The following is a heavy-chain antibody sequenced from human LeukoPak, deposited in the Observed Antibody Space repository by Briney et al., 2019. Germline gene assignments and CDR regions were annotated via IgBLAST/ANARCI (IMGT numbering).Heavy chain of an antibody. D-gene: IGHD2-2*02. CDR3: AKDTDCSSTSCYTQSYYYYMDV. V-gene: IGHV3-48*01. CDR1: GFLFAGYT. Sequence: GGSLRLSCAGSGFLFAGYTMNWVRQAPGKGLQWLSYISPSGGNTFYADSVKGRFTISRDNAKNSVYLQMNSLTPEDTAMYYCAKDTDCSSTSCYTQSYYYYMDVWGKGTTVTVSS. J-gene: IGHJ6*03. CDR2: ISPSGGNT.